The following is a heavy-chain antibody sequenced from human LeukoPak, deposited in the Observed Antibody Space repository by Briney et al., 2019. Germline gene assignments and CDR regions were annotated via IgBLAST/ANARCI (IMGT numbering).Heavy chain of an antibody. D-gene: IGHD4-17*01. CDR1: GVSISSYY. CDR2: IYTSGST. Sequence: PSETLSLTCTVSGVSISSYYWSWIRQPAGKGLEWIGRIYTSGSTNYNPSLKSRVTMSVDTSKNQFSLKLSSVTAADTAVYYCARDYGDYVGYYYMDVWGKGTTVTVSS. J-gene: IGHJ6*03. CDR3: ARDYGDYVGYYYMDV. V-gene: IGHV4-4*07.